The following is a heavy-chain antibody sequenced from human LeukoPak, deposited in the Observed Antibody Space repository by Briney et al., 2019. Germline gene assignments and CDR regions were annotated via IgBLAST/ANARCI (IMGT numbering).Heavy chain of an antibody. J-gene: IGHJ4*01. V-gene: IGHV3-30*18. Sequence: GGSIRLSCAASGFTFSSYGMHWVRQAPGKGLEWVAVISYDGSNKYYADSVKGRFTISRDNSKNTPYLQMNSLRAEDTAVYYCAKDRHLWFGELWCWGQGTLVTVSS. D-gene: IGHD3-10*01. CDR2: ISYDGSNK. CDR3: AKDRHLWFGELWC. CDR1: GFTFSSYG.